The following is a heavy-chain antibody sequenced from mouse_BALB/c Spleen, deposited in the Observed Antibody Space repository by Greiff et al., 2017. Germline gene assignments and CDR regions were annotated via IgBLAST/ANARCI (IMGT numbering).Heavy chain of an antibody. D-gene: IGHD1-1*01. V-gene: IGHV14-3*02. CDR1: GFNIKDTY. J-gene: IGHJ1*01. CDR2: IDPANGNT. CDR3: AREGYYYGSSYVEYFDV. Sequence: EVKLMESGAELVKPGASVKLSCTASGFNIKDTYMHWVKQRPEQGLEWIGRIDPANGNTKYDPKFQGKATITADTSSNTAYLQLSSLTSEDTAVYYCAREGYYYGSSYVEYFDVWGAGTTVTVSS.